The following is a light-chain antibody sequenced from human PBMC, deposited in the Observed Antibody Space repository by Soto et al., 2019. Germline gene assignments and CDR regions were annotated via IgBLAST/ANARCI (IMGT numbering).Light chain of an antibody. V-gene: IGKV3-15*01. J-gene: IGKJ1*01. CDR1: QSVSSN. CDR3: QQYNNWPRT. Sequence: EIVMTQSPATLSVSPGESATLSCRASQSVSSNLAWYQQKPGQAPRLLIYGASTRATGIPATFSGSGSGTEFTLTISSLQSEDFAVYYCQQYNNWPRTLGQGTKVDIK. CDR2: GAS.